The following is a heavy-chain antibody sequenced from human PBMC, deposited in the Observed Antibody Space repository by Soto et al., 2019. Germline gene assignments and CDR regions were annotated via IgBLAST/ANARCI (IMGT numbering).Heavy chain of an antibody. V-gene: IGHV4-4*02. D-gene: IGHD6-19*01. CDR1: GGSISSSNW. Sequence: SETLSLTCAVSGGSISSSNWWSWVRQPPGKGLEWIGEIYHSGSTNYNPSLKSRVTISVDKSKNQFSLKLSSVTAADTAVYHCAIVAGKSDYYYYGMDVWGQGTTVTVSS. CDR2: IYHSGST. CDR3: AIVAGKSDYYYYGMDV. J-gene: IGHJ6*02.